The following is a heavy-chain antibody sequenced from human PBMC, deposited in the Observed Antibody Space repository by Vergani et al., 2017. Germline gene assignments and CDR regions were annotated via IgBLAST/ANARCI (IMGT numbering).Heavy chain of an antibody. CDR1: GFIINDYW. D-gene: IGHD3-22*01. V-gene: IGHV3-74*01. J-gene: IGHJ4*02. CDR2: VSPDGKNT. CDR3: ARDPDYFDSSGYLRY. Sequence: EVQLVESGGGLVQPGRSLRLSCAASGFIINDYWLHWVRQAPGKGLEWVSRVSPDGKNTTYADSVKGRFTISRDNAENTVSLQMNSLRVEDTAVYFCARDPDYFDSSGYLRYWGLGTLVTVSS.